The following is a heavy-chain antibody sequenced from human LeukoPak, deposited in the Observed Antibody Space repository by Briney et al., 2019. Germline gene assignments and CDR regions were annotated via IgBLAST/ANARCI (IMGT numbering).Heavy chain of an antibody. Sequence: GASVKVSCKASGYTFTSYDINWVRQATGQGLEWMGWMNPNSGNTGYAQKFQGRVTMTRNTSISTAYMELSSLRSEDTAVYYCARGSYYYDSSGYYLSPHSDYWGQGTLVTVSP. CDR1: GYTFTSYD. CDR2: MNPNSGNT. V-gene: IGHV1-8*01. D-gene: IGHD3-22*01. CDR3: ARGSYYYDSSGYYLSPHSDY. J-gene: IGHJ4*02.